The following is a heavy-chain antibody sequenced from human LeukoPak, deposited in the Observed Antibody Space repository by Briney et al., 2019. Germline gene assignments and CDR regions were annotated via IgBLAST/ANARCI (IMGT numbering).Heavy chain of an antibody. CDR1: GFTFSSYA. CDR3: AWANSDNDRYSSGWYILDY. D-gene: IGHD6-19*01. J-gene: IGHJ4*02. CDR2: ISYDGSNK. Sequence: GGSLRLSCAASGFTFSSYAMHWVRQAPGKGLEWVAVISYDGSNKYYADSVKGRFTISRDNSKNTLYLQMNSLRAEDTAVYYCAWANSDNDRYSSGWYILDYWGQGTLVTVSS. V-gene: IGHV3-30-3*01.